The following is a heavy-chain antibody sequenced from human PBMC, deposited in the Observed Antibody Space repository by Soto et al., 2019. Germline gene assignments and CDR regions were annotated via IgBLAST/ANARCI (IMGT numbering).Heavy chain of an antibody. CDR1: GFTFSSYA. D-gene: IGHD2-21*01. V-gene: IGHV3-23*01. CDR3: AKDRGAGGRFSLIAVPGSPS. J-gene: IGHJ5*02. Sequence: EVQLLESGGGLVQPGGSLRLSCAASGFTFSSYAMSWVRQTPGKGLAWVSGISGGGGNTYYAEAVTGRFTISRDNSRNTLYLQMNSLRAADTAIYYWAKDRGAGGRFSLIAVPGSPSWGQGTLVTVSS. CDR2: ISGGGGNT.